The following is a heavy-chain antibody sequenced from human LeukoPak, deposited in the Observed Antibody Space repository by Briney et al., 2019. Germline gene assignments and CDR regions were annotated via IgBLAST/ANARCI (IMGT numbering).Heavy chain of an antibody. CDR3: ARLDPGDSTDYAFGY. D-gene: IGHD3-16*01. CDR1: VFSFSNYW. J-gene: IGHJ4*02. V-gene: IGHV5-51*01. Sequence: KGGESLKISCKASVFSFSNYWIAWVRQKPGEGLEWMGNIYPGDSDTRYNPSLQGQVTISADKSISTAYLQWSSLKASDTAMYYCARLDPGDSTDYAFGYWGQGTLVTVSS. CDR2: IYPGDSDT.